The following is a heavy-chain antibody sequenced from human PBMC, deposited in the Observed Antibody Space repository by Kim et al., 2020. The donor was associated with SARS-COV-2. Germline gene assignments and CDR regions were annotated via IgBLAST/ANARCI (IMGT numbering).Heavy chain of an antibody. CDR3: AKKGSSSSFGY. CDR2: K. Sequence: KYYADPGKSRLTISRDNSKNTLYLQMNSLRAEDTAVYYCAKKGSSSSFGYWGQGTLVTVSS. J-gene: IGHJ4*02. V-gene: IGHV3-30*02. D-gene: IGHD6-6*01.